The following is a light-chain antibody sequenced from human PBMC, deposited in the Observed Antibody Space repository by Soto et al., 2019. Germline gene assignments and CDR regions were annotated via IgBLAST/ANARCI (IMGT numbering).Light chain of an antibody. CDR2: RGT. CDR3: QVWDSSTVV. J-gene: IGLJ3*02. V-gene: IGLV3-9*01. Sequence: SYELTQLLSVSVALGQTAWITCGGNNIGSKNVHWYQQKPGQAPLLVIYRGTNRPSGIPERFSGSTSGNAATLTISRAQAGDEVDYYCQVWDSSTVVFGGGTKVTV. CDR1: NIGSKN.